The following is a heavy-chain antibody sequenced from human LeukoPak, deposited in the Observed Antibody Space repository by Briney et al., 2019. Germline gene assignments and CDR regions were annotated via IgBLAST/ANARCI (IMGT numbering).Heavy chain of an antibody. J-gene: IGHJ4*02. CDR2: ISGSGATK. D-gene: IGHD3-22*01. CDR3: ARGLMYYDTSGFGDY. Sequence: PGGSLRLTCAASGFTFSSYAMIWVRQAPGKGLQWVSVISGSGATKDYVDSVKGRFTISRDNSKNTLYLQMNSLRTEDTAVYYCARGLMYYDTSGFGDYWGQGTLVTVSS. CDR1: GFTFSSYA. V-gene: IGHV3-23*01.